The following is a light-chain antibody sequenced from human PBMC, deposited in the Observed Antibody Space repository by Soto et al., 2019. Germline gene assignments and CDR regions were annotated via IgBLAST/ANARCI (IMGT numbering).Light chain of an antibody. Sequence: DIQLTQSPSTLSAFVSGRLTMTIRASQSISSRLAWYQQKPGKAPKFLIYDASSLESGVPSRSSGSGSGTQFTLTISSLQPDDSATYYCQQFNSYPLNFGRGTKVDIK. J-gene: IGKJ4*01. CDR2: DAS. CDR3: QQFNSYPLN. V-gene: IGKV1-5*01. CDR1: QSISSR.